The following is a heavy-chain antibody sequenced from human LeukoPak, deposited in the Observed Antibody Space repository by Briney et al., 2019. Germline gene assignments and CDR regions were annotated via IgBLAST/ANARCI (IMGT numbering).Heavy chain of an antibody. CDR3: ARSVYDLRGQRLVPGLDY. CDR2: IGTIISTT. CDR1: GFTFGSYE. D-gene: IGHD6-13*01. J-gene: IGHJ4*02. V-gene: IGHV3-48*03. Sequence: AGGSLRLSCAASGFTFGSYEMNWVRQAPGKGLEWVAYIGTIISTTYYADSVKGRFTVSRDDAKSSLYLQMSSLRAEDTAVYYCARSVYDLRGQRLVPGLDYWGQGTLVTVSS.